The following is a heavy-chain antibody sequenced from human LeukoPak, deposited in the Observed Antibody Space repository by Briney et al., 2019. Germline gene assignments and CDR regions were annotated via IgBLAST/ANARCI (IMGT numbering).Heavy chain of an antibody. CDR3: ARVDGDWFDP. J-gene: IGHJ5*02. Sequence: SETLSLTCTVSGDSISTYYWSWIRQPPGKGLEWIGYIYYSVISDYNPSLRSRVTMSVDMSTNQISLKLSSVTAADTAVYYCARVDGDWFDPWGQGTLVTVSS. D-gene: IGHD2-2*03. V-gene: IGHV4-59*01. CDR2: IYYSVIS. CDR1: GDSISTYY.